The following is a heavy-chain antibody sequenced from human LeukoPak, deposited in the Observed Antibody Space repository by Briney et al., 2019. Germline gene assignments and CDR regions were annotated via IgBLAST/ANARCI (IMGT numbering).Heavy chain of an antibody. V-gene: IGHV3-11*04. D-gene: IGHD6-19*01. CDR3: ARDSGWYYFDY. Sequence: GGSLRLSCAASGFTVSNYYMSWIRQAPGKGLEWVSYISSSGSTIYYADPVKGRFTISRDNAKNSLYLQMNCLRAEDTAVYYCARDSGWYYFDYWGQGTLVTVSS. CDR2: ISSSGSTI. J-gene: IGHJ4*02. CDR1: GFTVSNYY.